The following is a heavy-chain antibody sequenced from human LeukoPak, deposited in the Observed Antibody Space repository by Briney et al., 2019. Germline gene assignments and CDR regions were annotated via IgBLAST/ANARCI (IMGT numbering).Heavy chain of an antibody. CDR2: INPSGGST. V-gene: IGHV1-46*01. D-gene: IGHD2-15*01. Sequence: ASVKVSCKASGYTFTSYYMHWLRQAPGQGLEWMGIINPSGGSTSYTQKFQGRVTMTRDTSTSTVYMELSSLRSEDTAVYYCARGVVVMTPPNAFDIWGQGTMVTVSS. CDR1: GYTFTSYY. CDR3: ARGVVVMTPPNAFDI. J-gene: IGHJ3*02.